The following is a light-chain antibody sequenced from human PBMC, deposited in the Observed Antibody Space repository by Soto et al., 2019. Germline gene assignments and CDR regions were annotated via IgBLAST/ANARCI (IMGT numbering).Light chain of an antibody. Sequence: EIVMTQSPATLSASPGERATLSCRASQSVNSNLAWYQQKPGQAPSLLIYGASTRATGVPARFSGSGSGTEFTLTISSLQSEDFAVYYCQQYNNWPPYTFGQGTKLEIK. V-gene: IGKV3-15*01. CDR3: QQYNNWPPYT. CDR2: GAS. J-gene: IGKJ2*01. CDR1: QSVNSN.